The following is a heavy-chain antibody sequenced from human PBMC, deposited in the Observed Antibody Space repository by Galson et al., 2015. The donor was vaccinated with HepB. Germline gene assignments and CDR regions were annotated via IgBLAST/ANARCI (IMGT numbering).Heavy chain of an antibody. CDR3: ARGDYGGTGGWYFDL. J-gene: IGHJ2*01. Sequence: SLRLSCAASGFTFSSYAMHWVRQAPGKGLEWVAVISYDGSNKYYADSVKGRFTISRDNSKNTPYLQMNSLRAEDTAVYYCARGDYGGTGGWYFDLWGRGTLVTVSS. V-gene: IGHV3-30-3*01. D-gene: IGHD4-23*01. CDR1: GFTFSSYA. CDR2: ISYDGSNK.